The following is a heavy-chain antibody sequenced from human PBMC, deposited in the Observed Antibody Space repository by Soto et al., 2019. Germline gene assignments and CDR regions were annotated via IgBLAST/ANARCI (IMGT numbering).Heavy chain of an antibody. V-gene: IGHV2-5*02. CDR3: AHRVLRTVFGLVTTTAIYFDF. CDR1: GFSLTTSGVG. D-gene: IGHD3-3*01. J-gene: IGHJ4*02. CDR2: IYWDDDK. Sequence: QITLNESGPTQVKPRQTLTLTCTFSGFSLTTSGVGVGWIRQSPGKAPEWLALIYWDDDKRYSPSLKSRLTFTKHTSKNQVVLTMADLDPADTATYYCAHRVLRTVFGLVTTTAIYFDFWGQGTPGAVSS.